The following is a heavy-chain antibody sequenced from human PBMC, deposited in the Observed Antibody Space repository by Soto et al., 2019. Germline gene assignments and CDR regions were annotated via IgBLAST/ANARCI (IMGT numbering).Heavy chain of an antibody. V-gene: IGHV4-59*11. CDR3: ARGSECGGDCYPLYYFDY. CDR1: GGSISSHY. J-gene: IGHJ4*02. Sequence: SETLSLTCTVSGGSISSHYWSWIRQPPGKGLEWIGYIYYSGSTNYNPSLKSRVTISVDTSKNQFSLKLSSVTAADTAVYYCARGSECGGDCYPLYYFDYWGQGTLVTVS. D-gene: IGHD2-21*02. CDR2: IYYSGST.